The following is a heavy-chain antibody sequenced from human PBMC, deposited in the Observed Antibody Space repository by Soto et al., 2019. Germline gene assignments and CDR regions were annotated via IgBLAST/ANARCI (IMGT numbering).Heavy chain of an antibody. CDR3: ARDLGDVVVPAASLDY. V-gene: IGHV3-21*01. J-gene: IGHJ4*02. CDR1: GFTFSSYS. Sequence: GGSLRLSCAPSGFTFSSYSMNWVRQAPGKGLEWVSSISSSSSYIYYADSVKGRFTISRDNAKNSLYLQMNSLRAEDTAVYYWARDLGDVVVPAASLDYWGQGTLVTVSS. CDR2: ISSSSSYI. D-gene: IGHD2-2*01.